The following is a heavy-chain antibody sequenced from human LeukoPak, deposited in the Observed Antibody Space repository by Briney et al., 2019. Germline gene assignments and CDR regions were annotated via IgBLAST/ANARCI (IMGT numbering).Heavy chain of an antibody. CDR1: GGTFSSYA. CDR2: IIPIFGTA. J-gene: IGHJ3*02. CDR3: ATHRTGSGSYDAFDI. Sequence: SVKVSCKASGGTFSSYAISWVRRAPGQGLEWMGGIIPIFGTANYAQKFQGRVTITADKSTSTAYMELSSLRSEDTAVYYCATHRTGSGSYDAFDIWGQGTMVTVSS. D-gene: IGHD3-10*01. V-gene: IGHV1-69*06.